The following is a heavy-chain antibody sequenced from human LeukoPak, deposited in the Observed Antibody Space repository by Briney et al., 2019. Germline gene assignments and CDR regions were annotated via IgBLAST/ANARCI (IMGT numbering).Heavy chain of an antibody. Sequence: GGSLRLSCAASGFTVSSNYMSWVRQAPGKGLEWVGLIKSKTEGGTTFYAAPVKDRFRISRDDGRNTLYLQMNSLTVGDTGVYYCTTGNPWGQGTLVTVSS. J-gene: IGHJ5*02. CDR2: IKSKTEGGTT. V-gene: IGHV3-15*01. CDR1: GFTVSSNY. CDR3: TTGNP.